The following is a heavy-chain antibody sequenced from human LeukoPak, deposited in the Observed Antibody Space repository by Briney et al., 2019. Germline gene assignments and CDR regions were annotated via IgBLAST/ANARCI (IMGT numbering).Heavy chain of an antibody. CDR3: AKDPRSGYYYDSSGYYYFEN. CDR1: GFTFSSYA. CDR2: ISGSGGST. Sequence: GGSLRLSCAASGFTFSSYAMSWVRQAPGKGLEWVPAISGSGGSTYYADSVKGRFTISRDNSKNTLYLQMNSLRAEDTAVYYCAKDPRSGYYYDSSGYYYFENWGQGTLVTVSS. D-gene: IGHD3-22*01. V-gene: IGHV3-23*01. J-gene: IGHJ4*02.